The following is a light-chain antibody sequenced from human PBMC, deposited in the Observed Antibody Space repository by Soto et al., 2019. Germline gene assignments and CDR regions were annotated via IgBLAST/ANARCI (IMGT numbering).Light chain of an antibody. CDR1: QGISSY. V-gene: IGKV1-8*01. CDR2: AAS. Sequence: AIRMTQSPSSFSASTGDRVTITFRASQGISSYLAWYQQKPGKAPKLLIYAASTLQSGVPSRFSGSGSGTEFTLTISCLQSEDFATYYCQQYYSYQLTFGGGTKVEIK. J-gene: IGKJ4*01. CDR3: QQYYSYQLT.